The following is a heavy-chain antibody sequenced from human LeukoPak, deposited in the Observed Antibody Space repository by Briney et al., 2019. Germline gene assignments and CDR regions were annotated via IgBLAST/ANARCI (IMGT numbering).Heavy chain of an antibody. CDR3: AIPRTIEYYYYMDV. D-gene: IGHD2-2*01. CDR2: ISSSGSTI. V-gene: IGHV3-11*04. Sequence: GGSLRLSCAASGFTFSDYYMSWIRQAPGKGLEWVSYISSSGSTIYYADSVKGRFTTSRDNAKNSLYLQMNSLRAEDTAVYYCAIPRTIEYYYYMDVWGKGTTVTISS. J-gene: IGHJ6*03. CDR1: GFTFSDYY.